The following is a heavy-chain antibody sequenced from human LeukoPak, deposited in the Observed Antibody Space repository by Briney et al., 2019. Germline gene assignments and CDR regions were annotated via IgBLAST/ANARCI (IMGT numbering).Heavy chain of an antibody. J-gene: IGHJ4*02. Sequence: ASVKVSCKASGYTLTGYYMHWVREAPGQGLEWMGWINPNSGGTDYAQKFQGRVTMTRDTSISTAYMELSRLRSDDTAVYYCARVPISSGWSSGQSYYFDYWGQGTLVTVSS. CDR2: INPNSGGT. CDR1: GYTLTGYY. V-gene: IGHV1-2*02. D-gene: IGHD6-19*01. CDR3: ARVPISSGWSSGQSYYFDY.